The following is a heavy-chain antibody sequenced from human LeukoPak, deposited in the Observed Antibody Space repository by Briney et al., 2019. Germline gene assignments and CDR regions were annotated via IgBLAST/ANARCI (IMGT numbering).Heavy chain of an antibody. CDR3: AREMLGYCSGGSCAFDP. D-gene: IGHD2-15*01. CDR2: INPNSGGT. Sequence: ASVKVSCKASGYTFTGYYMHWVRQAPGQGLEWMGRINPNSGGTNYAQRFQGRVTMTRDTSISTAYMELSRLRSDDTAVYYCAREMLGYCSGGSCAFDPWGQGTLVTVSS. V-gene: IGHV1-2*06. CDR1: GYTFTGYY. J-gene: IGHJ5*02.